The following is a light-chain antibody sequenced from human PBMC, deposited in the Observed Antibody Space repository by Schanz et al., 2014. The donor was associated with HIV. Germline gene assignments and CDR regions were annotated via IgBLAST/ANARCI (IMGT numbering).Light chain of an antibody. J-gene: IGLJ1*01. Sequence: QSVLTQPPSVSGAPGQRVTISCTGSSSNIGAGYDVHWYQQLPGAAPKLLIYANTNRPSGVPDRFSGSKSGTSVSLAITDLQAEDEADYYCLSYDKSLSGPYVFGSGTKVTVL. V-gene: IGLV1-40*01. CDR3: LSYDKSLSGPYV. CDR1: SSNIGAGYD. CDR2: ANT.